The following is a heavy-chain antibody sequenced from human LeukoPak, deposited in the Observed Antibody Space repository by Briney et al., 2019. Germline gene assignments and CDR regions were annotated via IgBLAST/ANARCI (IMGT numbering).Heavy chain of an antibody. CDR2: IYHSGST. J-gene: IGHJ4*02. Sequence: SQTLSLTCAVSGGSISSGGYSWSWIRQPPGKGLEWIGYIYHSGSTYYNPSLKSRVTISVDRSKNQFSLKLSSVAAADTAVYYCARVSRRWYYFDYWVQGTLVTVSS. CDR1: GGSISSGGYS. D-gene: IGHD6-13*01. CDR3: ARVSRRWYYFDY. V-gene: IGHV4-30-2*01.